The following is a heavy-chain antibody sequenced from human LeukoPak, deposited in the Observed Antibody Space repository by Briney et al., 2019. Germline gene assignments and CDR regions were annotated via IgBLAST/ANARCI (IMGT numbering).Heavy chain of an antibody. CDR3: ASQGGGATEIDY. Sequence: SETLSLTCTVSGGSISSYYWSWIRQPPGKGLEWIGYIYYSGSTNYNPSLKSRVTISVDTSKNQFSLKLSSVTAADTAVYYCASQGGGATEIDYWGQGTLVTVSS. CDR2: IYYSGST. D-gene: IGHD1-26*01. CDR1: GGSISSYY. V-gene: IGHV4-59*08. J-gene: IGHJ4*02.